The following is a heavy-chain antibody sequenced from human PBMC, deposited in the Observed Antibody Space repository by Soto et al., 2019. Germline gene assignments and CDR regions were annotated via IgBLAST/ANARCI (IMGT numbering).Heavy chain of an antibody. D-gene: IGHD4-17*01. CDR2: INPNSGGT. CDR3: ARDPSPTVTTVWFDP. CDR1: GYTFTGYY. J-gene: IGHJ5*02. Sequence: ASLNVSCTASGYTFTGYYMHWVREAPGQGLEWMGWINPNSGGTNYAQKFQCRVTMTRDTSISTAYMELSRLRSDDTAVYYCARDPSPTVTTVWFDPWGQGTLVTVSS. V-gene: IGHV1-2*02.